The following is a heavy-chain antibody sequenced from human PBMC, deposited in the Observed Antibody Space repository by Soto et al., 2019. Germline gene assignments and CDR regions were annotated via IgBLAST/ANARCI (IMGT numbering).Heavy chain of an antibody. J-gene: IGHJ4*02. Sequence: EVQLLESGGGLVQPGGSLRLSCAASGFTFSSYAMTWVRQAPGKGLEWVSAISGSGGSTFYVDSVKGRFSISRDNSKSTLYLQMNSLRAEDTAVYYCSKVSNSAYDFRDWGQGTLVTISS. D-gene: IGHD5-12*01. CDR3: SKVSNSAYDFRD. V-gene: IGHV3-23*01. CDR1: GFTFSSYA. CDR2: ISGSGGST.